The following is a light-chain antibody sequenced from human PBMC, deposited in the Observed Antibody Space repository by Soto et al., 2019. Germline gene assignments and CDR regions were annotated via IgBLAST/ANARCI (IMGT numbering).Light chain of an antibody. V-gene: IGKV3-15*01. CDR2: RAS. Sequence: EIVLTQSPATLSVSPGERATLSCRASQSVGSLLAWYQQKAGQAPRLLIYRASSRATGISGSFSGSGSGTEFTLTITSLQSEDSAVYYCQQYNKWPITFCQGTRLEI. CDR3: QQYNKWPIT. CDR1: QSVGSL. J-gene: IGKJ5*01.